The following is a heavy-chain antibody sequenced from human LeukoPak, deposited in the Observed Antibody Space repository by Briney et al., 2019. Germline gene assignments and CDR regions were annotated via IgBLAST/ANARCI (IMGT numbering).Heavy chain of an antibody. V-gene: IGHV3-7*05. Sequence: GGSLRLSCAASGFTLSNYRMSWVRQAPGKGLEWVANIKQDGSEKYYVDSVKGRLTISRDNAKKSLYLQMNSLRVEDTAVYYCARDRDNITCPHDYWGQGTLVTVSS. CDR1: GFTLSNYR. CDR2: IKQDGSEK. CDR3: ARDRDNITCPHDY. D-gene: IGHD2-15*01. J-gene: IGHJ4*02.